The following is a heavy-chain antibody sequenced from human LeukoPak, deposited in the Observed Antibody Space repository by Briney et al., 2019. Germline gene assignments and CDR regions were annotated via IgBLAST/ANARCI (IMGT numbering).Heavy chain of an antibody. CDR3: ARSNGVGATADY. CDR1: GGSISSYY. J-gene: IGHJ4*02. Sequence: SETLCLTCTVSGGSISSYYWSWIRQPPGKVLEWIGYIYYSGSTNYNPSLKSRVTMSVDTSKNQFSLTLTSVTDADTAVYYCARSNGVGATADYWGQGTLVTVSS. V-gene: IGHV4-59*12. D-gene: IGHD1-26*01. CDR2: IYYSGST.